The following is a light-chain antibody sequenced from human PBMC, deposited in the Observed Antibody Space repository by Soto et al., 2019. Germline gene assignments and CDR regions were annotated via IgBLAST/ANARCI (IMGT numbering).Light chain of an antibody. CDR1: QSISTS. V-gene: IGKV1-5*03. J-gene: IGKJ1*01. CDR2: KAS. Sequence: DIQMTQSPSTLSASVGDRVTITCRASQSISTSLAWYQQKPGKAPKLLIYKASILESGVPSRFSGSGSGADFTLTISSLQPEDFATYYCQQSYSTPWTFGQGTKVDIK. CDR3: QQSYSTPWT.